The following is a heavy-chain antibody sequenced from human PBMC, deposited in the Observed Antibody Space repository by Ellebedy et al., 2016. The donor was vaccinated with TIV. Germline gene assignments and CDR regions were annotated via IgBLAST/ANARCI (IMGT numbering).Heavy chain of an antibody. Sequence: GGSLRLXCAASGFTFSSYSMTWVRQAPGKGLEWLSYISSSSRPAYYADSVKGRFTISRDNAKNSLYLQMSSLRPEDTGVYYCARYAGGAYFIDYWGQGALVTVSS. V-gene: IGHV3-48*04. J-gene: IGHJ4*02. CDR1: GFTFSSYS. D-gene: IGHD1-26*01. CDR3: ARYAGGAYFIDY. CDR2: ISSSSRPA.